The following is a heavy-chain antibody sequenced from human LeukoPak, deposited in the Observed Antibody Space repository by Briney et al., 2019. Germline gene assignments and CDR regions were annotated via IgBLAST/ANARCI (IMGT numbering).Heavy chain of an antibody. CDR1: GYTFTSYG. J-gene: IGHJ4*02. V-gene: IGHV1-2*02. CDR3: ASSQIVGATGCYY. CDR2: INPNSGGT. Sequence: GSVKVSCKASGYTFTSYGISWVRQAPGQGLEWIGWINPNSGGTNYAQKVQGRVTMTRDTSISTAYMELSRLRSDDTAVYYRASSQIVGATGCYYWGQGTLVTVSS. D-gene: IGHD1-26*01.